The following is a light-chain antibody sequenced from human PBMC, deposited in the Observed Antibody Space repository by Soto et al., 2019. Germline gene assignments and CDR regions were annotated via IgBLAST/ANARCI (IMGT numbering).Light chain of an antibody. CDR2: DAS. J-gene: IGKJ5*01. V-gene: IGKV3-11*01. CDR1: QSISNY. CDR3: QHLRA. Sequence: EIVLTQSPGTLSLSPGERATLSCRSSQSISNYLAWYQHKPGQAPRLLIDDASNSATGIPARFSGTGSGTDFTLTISSLEPEDFAVYYCQHLRAFGQGTRLEIK.